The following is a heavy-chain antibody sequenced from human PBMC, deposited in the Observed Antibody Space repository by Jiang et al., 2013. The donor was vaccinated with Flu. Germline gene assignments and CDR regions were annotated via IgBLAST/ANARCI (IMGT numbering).Heavy chain of an antibody. CDR1: GFTFSGSA. V-gene: IGHV3-73*01. D-gene: IGHD1-14*01. J-gene: IGHJ4*02. Sequence: GLVQPGGSLKLSCAASGFTFSGSAMHWVRQASGKGLEWVGRIRSKANSYATAYAASVKGRFTISRDDSKNTAYLQMNSLKTEDTAVYYCTSQKTADYGDHWGQGTLVTVSS. CDR3: TSQKTADYGDH. CDR2: IRSKANSYAT.